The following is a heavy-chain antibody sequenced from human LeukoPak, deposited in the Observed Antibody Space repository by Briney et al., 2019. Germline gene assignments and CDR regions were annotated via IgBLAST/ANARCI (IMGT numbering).Heavy chain of an antibody. Sequence: SETLSLTCAVYGVSFSGYNWSWIRQPQGQGLEWMGEINHSGSTNYNPSLQSRVTISVDTSKNQFSLKLSSVTAADTAVYYCTRHSSGWYQKGWFDPWGQGTLVTVSS. J-gene: IGHJ5*02. V-gene: IGHV4-34*01. CDR2: INHSGST. D-gene: IGHD6-19*01. CDR1: GVSFSGYN. CDR3: TRHSSGWYQKGWFDP.